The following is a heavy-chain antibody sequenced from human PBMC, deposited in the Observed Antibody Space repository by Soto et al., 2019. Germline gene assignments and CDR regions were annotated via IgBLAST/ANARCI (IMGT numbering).Heavy chain of an antibody. V-gene: IGHV5-10-1*01. D-gene: IGHD2-15*01. J-gene: IGHJ3*02. Sequence: PGESLKISCQGSGYRFTGFWLNWVRRKPGKGLEWVGRIDPSDSFINYSPPFEGHVTISVDKSISTAYLQWTRLQAADTAVYYCARPASAGSRDAFDIWGQGTVVTVSS. CDR1: GYRFTGFW. CDR3: ARPASAGSRDAFDI. CDR2: IDPSDSFI.